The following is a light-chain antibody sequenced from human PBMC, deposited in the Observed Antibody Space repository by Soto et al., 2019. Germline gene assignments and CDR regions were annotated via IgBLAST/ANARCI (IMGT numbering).Light chain of an antibody. V-gene: IGLV2-8*01. CDR1: SSDVGGYNY. Sequence: QSALTQPPSASGSPGQSVTISCTGTSSDVGGYNYVSWYQQHPGKAPKLMIYEVSKRPSGVPDRFSGSKSGNTASLTVSGPQAEDEADYYCNSYAGSDNLVFGGGTKLTVL. J-gene: IGLJ2*01. CDR2: EVS. CDR3: NSYAGSDNLV.